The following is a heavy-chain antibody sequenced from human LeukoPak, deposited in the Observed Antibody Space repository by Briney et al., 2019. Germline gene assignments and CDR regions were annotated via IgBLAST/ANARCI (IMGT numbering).Heavy chain of an antibody. Sequence: NPSETLSLTCTVSGGSISSSSYYWGWIRQPPGKGLEWSGSIYYSGSTYYNPSLKSRVTISVDTSKNQFSLKLSSVTAADTAVYYCVRHRCSSTSCPWDYWGQGTLVTVSS. CDR2: IYYSGST. J-gene: IGHJ4*02. D-gene: IGHD2-2*01. CDR1: GGSISSSSYY. V-gene: IGHV4-39*01. CDR3: VRHRCSSTSCPWDY.